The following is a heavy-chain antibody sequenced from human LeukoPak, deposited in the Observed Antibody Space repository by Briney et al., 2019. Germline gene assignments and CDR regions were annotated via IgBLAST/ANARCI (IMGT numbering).Heavy chain of an antibody. CDR2: ISYDGSNK. J-gene: IGHJ4*02. CDR3: ARTKVEIFDY. V-gene: IGHV3-30*03. CDR1: GFIFSRHG. D-gene: IGHD5-24*01. Sequence: GGSLRLSCAASGFIFSRHGMHWVRQAPGKGLEWVAVISYDGSNKYYADSVKGRFSISRDNSKNTLYLQMNSLRAEDTAVYYCARTKVEIFDYWGQGTLVTVSS.